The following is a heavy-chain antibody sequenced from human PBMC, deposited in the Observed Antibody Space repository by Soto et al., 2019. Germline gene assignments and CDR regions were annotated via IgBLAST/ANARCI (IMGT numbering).Heavy chain of an antibody. J-gene: IGHJ5*02. Sequence: QVQLVESGGGVVQPRRSLRLSCAASGFSFSTYGMHWVRQAPGKGLEWVAIISYDGSNKYYADSVKGRFTISRDNSKNTLYLQMNSLRAEDTAIYYCAKGLGRDYGDYRPNNWFDPWGQGTLVTVSS. D-gene: IGHD4-17*01. CDR2: ISYDGSNK. CDR1: GFSFSTYG. CDR3: AKGLGRDYGDYRPNNWFDP. V-gene: IGHV3-30*18.